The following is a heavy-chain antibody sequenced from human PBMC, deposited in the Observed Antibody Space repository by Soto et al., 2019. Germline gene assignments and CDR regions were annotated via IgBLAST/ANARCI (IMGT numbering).Heavy chain of an antibody. D-gene: IGHD7-27*01. Sequence: GESLKISCAASGFTFSNAWMSWVRQAPGKGLEWVGRIKSKTDGGTTDYAAPVKGRFTISRDDSKNTLYLQMNSLKTEDTAVYYCTTDTPSWGSWGYWGQGTLVTVSS. CDR1: GFTFSNAW. J-gene: IGHJ4*02. V-gene: IGHV3-15*01. CDR2: IKSKTDGGTT. CDR3: TTDTPSWGSWGY.